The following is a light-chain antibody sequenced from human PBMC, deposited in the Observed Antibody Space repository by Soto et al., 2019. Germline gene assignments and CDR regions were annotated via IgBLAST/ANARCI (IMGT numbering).Light chain of an antibody. CDR1: ESISTS. CDR3: QQHDTWPRT. V-gene: IGKV1-5*03. J-gene: IGKJ1*01. Sequence: DIQVPLSLSTVSVSVRDRVTITCRASESISTSLAWYQQEPGKAPKLLIYTASTLQKGVPARFSGSGSGTKFTLTITSLQSEDFAAYYCQQHDTWPRTFGQGTKVDIK. CDR2: TAS.